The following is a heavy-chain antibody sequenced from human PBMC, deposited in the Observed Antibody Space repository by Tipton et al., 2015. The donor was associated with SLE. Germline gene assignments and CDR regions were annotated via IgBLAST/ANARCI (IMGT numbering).Heavy chain of an antibody. J-gene: IGHJ6*02. V-gene: IGHV3-30*18. D-gene: IGHD2-2*01. CDR1: GFTFSSYG. CDR2: ISYDGSEK. CDR3: AKDSGHQVPYYFYFYGMGV. Sequence: SLRLSCAASGFTFSSYGMHWVRQAPGKGLEWVAVISYDGSEKYYVDSVKGRFTISRDNSKNTLYLQMDSLRAEDTALYHCAKDSGHQVPYYFYFYGMGVWGQGTTVTVSS.